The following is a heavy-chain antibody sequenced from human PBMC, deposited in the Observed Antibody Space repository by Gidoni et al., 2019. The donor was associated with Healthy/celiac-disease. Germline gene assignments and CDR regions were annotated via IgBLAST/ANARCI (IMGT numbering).Heavy chain of an antibody. CDR2: SYTGDCDT. Sequence: EVQLVQSGAPVKKPGESLKISCKASGYSFTSYWLGWVRQMPGNGLEWTGISYTGDCDTRYSPSYQGQGTISADKSISTAYLQWSSRKASDTAMYYCARQPGVGATSPFDYWGQGTLVTVSS. D-gene: IGHD1-26*01. CDR1: GYSFTSYW. CDR3: ARQPGVGATSPFDY. J-gene: IGHJ4*02. V-gene: IGHV5-51*01.